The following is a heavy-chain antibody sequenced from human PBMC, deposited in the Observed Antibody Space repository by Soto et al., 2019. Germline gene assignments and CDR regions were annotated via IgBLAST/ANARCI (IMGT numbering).Heavy chain of an antibody. D-gene: IGHD6-13*01. V-gene: IGHV1-69*01. CDR2: IIPTFGTA. CDR3: ARVHSIAAAGRGWFDP. J-gene: IGHJ5*02. Sequence: QVQLVQSGAEVKKPGSSVKVSCKASGGTFSSYAISWVRQAPGQGLEWMGGIIPTFGTANYAQKFQGRVTITADESTSTAYMELSSLRSEDTAVYYCARVHSIAAAGRGWFDPWGQGTLVTVSS. CDR1: GGTFSSYA.